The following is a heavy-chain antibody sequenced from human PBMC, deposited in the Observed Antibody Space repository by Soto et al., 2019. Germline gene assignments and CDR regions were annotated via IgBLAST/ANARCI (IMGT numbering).Heavy chain of an antibody. CDR1: GGSVTSGNYY. CDR2: IYYSGST. Sequence: PSETLSLTCTVSGGSVTSGNYYWSWIRQPPGKGLEWIGYIYYSGSTNYNSSLKSRVTISVDTSKSQSSLKLSSVTAADTAIYYCARVNTVTTGYDCWGQGTLVTVSS. V-gene: IGHV4-61*01. D-gene: IGHD4-17*01. CDR3: ARVNTVTTGYDC. J-gene: IGHJ4*02.